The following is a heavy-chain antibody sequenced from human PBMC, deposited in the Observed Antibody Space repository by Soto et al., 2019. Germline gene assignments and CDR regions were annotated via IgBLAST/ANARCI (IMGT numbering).Heavy chain of an antibody. CDR2: IKQDGSEK. D-gene: IGHD2-15*01. Sequence: GGSLRLSCAASGFTFSSYWMSWVRQAPGKGLEWVANIKQDGSEKHYVDSVKGRFTISRDNAKNSLYLQMNSLRAEDTAVYYCARAPGSLWPYYMDVWGKGTTVTAP. CDR1: GFTFSSYW. J-gene: IGHJ6*03. CDR3: ARAPGSLWPYYMDV. V-gene: IGHV3-7*01.